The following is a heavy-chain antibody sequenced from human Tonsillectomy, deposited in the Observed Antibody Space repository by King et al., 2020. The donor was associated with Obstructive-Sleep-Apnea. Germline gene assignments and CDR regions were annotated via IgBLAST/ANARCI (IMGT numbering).Heavy chain of an antibody. Sequence: VQLVESGGGVVQPGRSLRLSCAASGFTFSSYPIHWVRQAPGKGLEWVAVISYDGRNKYYADSVRGRFTISRDNSHNTLFLQMNSLRAEDTAVYYGARDGGVLRFLQALRYYGMDVWGQGTTVTVSS. CDR3: ARDGGVLRFLQALRYYGMDV. V-gene: IGHV3-30*04. D-gene: IGHD3-3*01. J-gene: IGHJ6*02. CDR2: ISYDGRNK. CDR1: GFTFSSYP.